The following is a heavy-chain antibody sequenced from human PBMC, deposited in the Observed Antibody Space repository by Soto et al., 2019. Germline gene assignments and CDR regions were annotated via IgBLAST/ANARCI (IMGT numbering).Heavy chain of an antibody. V-gene: IGHV3-33*01. CDR1: GFSFSTYA. Sequence: AGGSLRLSCAVSGFSFSTYAMHWVRQAPGKGLEWLGIIWFDGVKEYYAESVRGRFTISIDNSKNTVFLQMDTVGAEDSALYYCTRATFDVWGQGTTVTVSS. CDR3: TRATFDV. CDR2: IWFDGVKE. J-gene: IGHJ6*02.